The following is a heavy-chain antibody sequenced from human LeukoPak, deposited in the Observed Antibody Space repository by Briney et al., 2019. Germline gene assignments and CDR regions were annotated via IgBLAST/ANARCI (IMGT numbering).Heavy chain of an antibody. Sequence: GASVTVSCMASGYTFTSYDINWVRQAAGEGLEWMGWMNPHRGNTGYAQKLQGRVTMTKTTSILTAYMELSSLRSADTAVYSCARGGYSYFTYYMDVWGKGTTVTVSS. D-gene: IGHD3-3*01. CDR1: GYTFTSYD. J-gene: IGHJ6*03. CDR2: MNPHRGNT. CDR3: ARGGYSYFTYYMDV. V-gene: IGHV1-8*01.